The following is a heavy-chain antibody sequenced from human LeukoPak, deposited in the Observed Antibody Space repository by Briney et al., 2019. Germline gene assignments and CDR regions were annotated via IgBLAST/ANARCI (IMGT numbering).Heavy chain of an antibody. CDR2: IRGRAYGATS. V-gene: IGHV3-49*04. D-gene: IGHD5-24*01. CDR1: GFTFGDYA. CDR3: TRVNGYNNYDY. J-gene: IGHJ4*02. Sequence: PGGSLRLSCTTSGFTFGDYAMNWVRQAPGKGLEWVTFIRGRAYGATSEYAASVKGRFPISRDDSKSIAYLQMNSLETEDTAVYYCTRVNGYNNYDYWGQGTLVPVSS.